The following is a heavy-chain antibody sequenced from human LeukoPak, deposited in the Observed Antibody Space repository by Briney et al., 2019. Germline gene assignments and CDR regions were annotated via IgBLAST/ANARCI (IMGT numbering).Heavy chain of an antibody. D-gene: IGHD6-13*01. CDR3: ARGYSSNYRVDY. V-gene: IGHV3-74*03. Sequence: GGSLRLSCAVSGFTFSNYWMHWVRQAPGKGLVWVSRINNEESTITYADSVKGRFTVFRDNAKNTLYLQMNSLRDEDTAVYYCARGYSSNYRVDYWGQGTLVTVSS. J-gene: IGHJ4*02. CDR1: GFTFSNYW. CDR2: INNEESTI.